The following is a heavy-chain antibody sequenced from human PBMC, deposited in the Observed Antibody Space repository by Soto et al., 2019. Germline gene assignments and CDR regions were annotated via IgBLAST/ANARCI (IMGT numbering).Heavy chain of an antibody. J-gene: IGHJ5*02. V-gene: IGHV3-30-3*01. CDR3: ARAVGNCGGGTCGWFDP. CDR2: ISFDGSHK. CDR1: GFTFSTYA. Sequence: QVRLVESAGGVVQPGMSLRLSCTASGFTFSTYAMQWVRQAPAKGLEWVAVISFDGSHKFYADSVRGRFTISRDNSENTLFLQMNSLRPEDTAVYYCARAVGNCGGGTCGWFDPWGQGTLVTVSS. D-gene: IGHD2-21*01.